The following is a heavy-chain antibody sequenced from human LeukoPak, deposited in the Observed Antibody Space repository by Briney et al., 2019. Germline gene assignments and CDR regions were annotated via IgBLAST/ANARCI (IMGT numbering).Heavy chain of an antibody. Sequence: GGSLRLSCAASGFTFSSYWMHWVRQAPGKGLVWVSRINSDGSTTNYADSVKGRFTTSRDNAKNTLYLQMNSLRAEDTAVYYCARVPRCSGGSCYDGWFDPWGQGTLVTVSS. CDR3: ARVPRCSGGSCYDGWFDP. CDR2: INSDGSTT. D-gene: IGHD2-15*01. CDR1: GFTFSSYW. V-gene: IGHV3-74*01. J-gene: IGHJ5*02.